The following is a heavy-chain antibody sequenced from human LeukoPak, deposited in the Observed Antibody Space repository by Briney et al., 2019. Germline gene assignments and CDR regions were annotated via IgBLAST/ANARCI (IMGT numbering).Heavy chain of an antibody. CDR1: GYSFTSYW. D-gene: IGHD3-10*01. J-gene: IGHJ4*02. CDR2: IYPGDSDT. V-gene: IGHV5-51*01. Sequence: GESLKISCKGSGYSFTSYWIGWVRQMPGKGLEWMGIIYPGDSDTRYSPSFQGQVTISADKSISTAYLQWSSLKASDTAMYYCARHGSMVRGGYYFDYWGQGTLVTVSS. CDR3: ARHGSMVRGGYYFDY.